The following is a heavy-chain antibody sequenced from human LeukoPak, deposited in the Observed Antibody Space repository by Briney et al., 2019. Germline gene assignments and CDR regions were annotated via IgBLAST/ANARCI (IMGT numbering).Heavy chain of an antibody. CDR2: ISGSGGNT. J-gene: IGHJ4*02. V-gene: IGHV3-23*01. CDR3: AKDLSEWEVLAAFDH. D-gene: IGHD1-26*01. CDR1: GFTFSNSA. Sequence: HPGGSLRLSCAASGFTFSNSAMSRVRQAPGKGLEWVSGISGSGGNTHYADSVKGRFTISRDNSKNMLYLQMNSLRAEDTAVYYCAKDLSEWEVLAAFDHWGQGTLVTVSS.